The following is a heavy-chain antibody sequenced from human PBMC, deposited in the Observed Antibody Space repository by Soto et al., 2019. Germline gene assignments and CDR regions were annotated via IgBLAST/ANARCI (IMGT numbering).Heavy chain of an antibody. V-gene: IGHV5-51*01. CDR2: TYPGDTDT. CDR3: ARAYCGGDCYGWYFEL. J-gene: IGHJ2*01. CDR1: GYSFTSYW. Sequence: EVQLVQSGAEVKKPGESLKISCKGSGYSFTSYWICWVRQMPGKGLEWMGITYPGDTDTRYSPSFQGQVTISADKSISTAYLQWSSLQASDTAMYYCARAYCGGDCYGWYFELWGRGTLVTVSS. D-gene: IGHD2-21*02.